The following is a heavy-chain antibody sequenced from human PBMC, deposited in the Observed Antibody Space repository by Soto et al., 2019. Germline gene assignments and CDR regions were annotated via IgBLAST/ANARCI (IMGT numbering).Heavy chain of an antibody. CDR2: IKSRTDGGTT. V-gene: IGHV3-15*01. Sequence: EVQLVESGGGLVRPGWSLRLSCAASGFIFSHAWMSWVRQAPGKGLEWVGHIKSRTDGGTTDYAAPVKGRFTLSRDDSKNTLYLQMNSLKNEDTAVYYGKTGGDCGQGTLVTVSS. J-gene: IGHJ4*02. CDR1: GFIFSHAW. CDR3: KTGGD. D-gene: IGHD2-8*02.